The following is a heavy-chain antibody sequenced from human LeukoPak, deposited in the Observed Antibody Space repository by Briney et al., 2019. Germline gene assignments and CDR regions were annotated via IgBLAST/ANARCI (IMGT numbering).Heavy chain of an antibody. Sequence: GRSLRLSCAASGFTFSSYGMHWVRQAPGKGLEWVAVISYDGSNKYYADSVKGRFTISRDNSKNTLYLQMNSLRAEDTAVYYCARGKEDSPYYYDSSGYYSSPYYFDYWGQGTLVTVSS. CDR1: GFTFSSYG. CDR2: ISYDGSNK. J-gene: IGHJ4*02. D-gene: IGHD3-22*01. V-gene: IGHV3-30*03. CDR3: ARGKEDSPYYYDSSGYYSSPYYFDY.